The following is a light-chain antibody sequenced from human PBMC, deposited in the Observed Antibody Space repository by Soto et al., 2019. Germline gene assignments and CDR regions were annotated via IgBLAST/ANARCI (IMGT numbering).Light chain of an antibody. CDR1: QTISSW. CDR2: KAS. CDR3: QQYGSSPWT. Sequence: DIQMTQSPSTLSASIGYRVTITCRASQTISSWLAWYQQKPGKAPKLLIYKASTLKSGVPSRFSGSGSGTDFTLTISRLEPEDFAVYYCQQYGSSPWTFGQGTKVDIK. V-gene: IGKV1-5*03. J-gene: IGKJ1*01.